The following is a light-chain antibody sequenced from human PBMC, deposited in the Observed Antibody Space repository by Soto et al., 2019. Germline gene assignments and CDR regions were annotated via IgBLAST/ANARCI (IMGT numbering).Light chain of an antibody. J-gene: IGKJ1*01. CDR1: QSISSRY. V-gene: IGKV3-20*01. CDR3: QQYTESRT. Sequence: EILLTQYPGTLSWSPGERATLSCRASQSISSRYFACYHQKPGQAPRLLVYGVSSSATDVPDRFSGSGSVTDFALTISRLQPEDFPLYYCQQYTESRTFGQAPRWIS. CDR2: GVS.